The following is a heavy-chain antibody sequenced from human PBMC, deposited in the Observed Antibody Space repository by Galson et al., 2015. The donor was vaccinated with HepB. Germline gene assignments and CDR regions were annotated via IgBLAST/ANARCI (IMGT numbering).Heavy chain of an antibody. CDR3: ARECLSSSIYYFDY. Sequence: SLRLSCAASGFTFTNYPFHWVRHLPGKGLEWVALISYDGSNKYYADSVKGRFTISRDNSKNTLYLQMNSLRAEDTAVYYCARECLSSSIYYFDYWGQGTLVTVSS. CDR1: GFTFTNYP. J-gene: IGHJ4*02. CDR2: ISYDGSNK. V-gene: IGHV3-30-3*01. D-gene: IGHD6-13*01.